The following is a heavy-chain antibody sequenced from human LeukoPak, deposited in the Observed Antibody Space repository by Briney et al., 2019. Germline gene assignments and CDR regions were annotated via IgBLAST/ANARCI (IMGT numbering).Heavy chain of an antibody. D-gene: IGHD1-26*01. CDR1: GFTLSAYS. J-gene: IGHJ4*02. CDR2: IDSTSDYI. Sequence: GSLRLSCAASGFTLSAYSMNWVRQAPGKGLEWVASIDSTSDYIYYADSVKGRFTISRDNAKKSLYLQMNSLRAEDTAVYYCARDKFYAGAKNTADYWGQGTPVTVSS. CDR3: ARDKFYAGAKNTADY. V-gene: IGHV3-21*01.